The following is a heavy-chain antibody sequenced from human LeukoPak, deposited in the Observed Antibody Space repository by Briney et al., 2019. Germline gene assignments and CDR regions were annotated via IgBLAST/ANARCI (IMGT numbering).Heavy chain of an antibody. Sequence: PSETLSLTCTVSGGSISSGDYYWSWIRQPPGKGLEWIGYIYYSGSTYYNPSLKSRVTISVDTSKNQFSLKLSSVTAADTAVYHCASPGSGFWSGYMDVWGKGTTVTVSS. J-gene: IGHJ6*03. V-gene: IGHV4-30-4*08. CDR2: IYYSGST. CDR3: ASPGSGFWSGYMDV. D-gene: IGHD3-3*01. CDR1: GGSISSGDYY.